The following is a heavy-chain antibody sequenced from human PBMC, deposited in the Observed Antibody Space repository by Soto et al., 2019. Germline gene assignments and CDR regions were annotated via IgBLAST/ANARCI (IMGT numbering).Heavy chain of an antibody. Sequence: GGSLRLSCAASGFTFSSYSMNWVRQAPGKGLEWVSSISSSSSYIYYADSVKGRFTISRDNAKNSLYLQMNSLRAEDTAVYYCASGPTVVTHYYYYYYGMDVWGQGTTVTVSS. CDR1: GFTFSSYS. D-gene: IGHD4-17*01. CDR2: ISSSSSYI. V-gene: IGHV3-21*01. J-gene: IGHJ6*02. CDR3: ASGPTVVTHYYYYYYGMDV.